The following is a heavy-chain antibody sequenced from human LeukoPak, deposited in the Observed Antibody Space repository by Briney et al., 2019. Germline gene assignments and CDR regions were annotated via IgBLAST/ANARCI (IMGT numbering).Heavy chain of an antibody. CDR3: ARVPGP. CDR2: IYYSGIT. Sequence: SETLSLTCTVSGDSIKCYYWSWIRQPPGKGLEWIGYIYYSGITNHNPSLKSRVTTSVDTSKNQFFLKPTSVTAADTAVYYCARVPGPWGQGTLVTVSS. J-gene: IGHJ4*02. D-gene: IGHD3-10*01. V-gene: IGHV4-59*01. CDR1: GDSIKCYY.